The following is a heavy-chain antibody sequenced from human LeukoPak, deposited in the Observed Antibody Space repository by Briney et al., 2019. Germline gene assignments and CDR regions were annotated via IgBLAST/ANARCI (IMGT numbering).Heavy chain of an antibody. CDR2: IYYGGST. CDR3: ARGPHTPWYFDY. CDR1: GGSISSYY. V-gene: IGHV4-59*01. J-gene: IGHJ4*02. D-gene: IGHD2-2*02. Sequence: SETLSLTCTVSGGSISSYYWSWIRQPPGKGLEWIGYIYYGGSTNYNPSLKSRVTISVDTSKNQFSLKLSSVTAADMAVYYCARGPHTPWYFDYWGQGTLVTVSS.